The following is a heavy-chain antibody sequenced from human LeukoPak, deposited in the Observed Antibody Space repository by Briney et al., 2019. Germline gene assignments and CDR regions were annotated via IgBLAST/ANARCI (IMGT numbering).Heavy chain of an antibody. Sequence: ASVKVSCKASGYTFTNYDINWVRQATGQGLESMGYMNPNSGNTGYAQKFQGRVTITKNTSISTAYMELSSLRSEDTAVYYCAREGFDYWGQGTLVTVSS. V-gene: IGHV1-8*01. CDR1: GYTFTNYD. J-gene: IGHJ4*02. CDR2: MNPNSGNT. CDR3: AREGFDY.